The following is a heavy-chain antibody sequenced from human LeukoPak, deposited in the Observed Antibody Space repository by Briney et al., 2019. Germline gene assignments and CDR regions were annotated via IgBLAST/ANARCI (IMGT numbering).Heavy chain of an antibody. D-gene: IGHD5-12*01. V-gene: IGHV3-21*01. J-gene: IGHJ4*02. CDR2: FSGYSGAST. CDR3: ARGTYSGFDSSFDY. Sequence: GGSLRLSCAASGFTFSDYWMTWVRQAPGKGLEWVSSFSGYSGASTYYADSVRGRFTISRDNARNSLYLQINSLRAEDTAIYYCARGTYSGFDSSFDYWGQGTLVTVSS. CDR1: GFTFSDYW.